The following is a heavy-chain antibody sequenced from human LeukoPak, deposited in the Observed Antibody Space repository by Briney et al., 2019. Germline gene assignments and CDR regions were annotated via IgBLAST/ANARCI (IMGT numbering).Heavy chain of an antibody. D-gene: IGHD6-13*01. J-gene: IGHJ4*02. V-gene: IGHV4-30-4*08. CDR1: GGSIGSGDYY. Sequence: SSQTLSLTCTVSGGSIGSGDYYWSWIRQPPGKGLEWIGYIYYSGSTYYNPSLKSRVTISVDTYKNQFSLKLSSVTAADTAVYYCARDGRLWQQPFDYWGQGTLVTVSS. CDR2: IYYSGST. CDR3: ARDGRLWQQPFDY.